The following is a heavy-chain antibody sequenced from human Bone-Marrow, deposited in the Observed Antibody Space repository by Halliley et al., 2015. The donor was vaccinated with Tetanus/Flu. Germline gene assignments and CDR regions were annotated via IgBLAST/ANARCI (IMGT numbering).Heavy chain of an antibody. CDR3: AGSSGYFPDAFDV. V-gene: IGHV4-59*03. CDR2: IYYSGGT. D-gene: IGHD6-25*01. Sequence: WIGYIYYSGGTNYDPSLKSRVSISVDRSKNEFSLKLNSVTAADTAVYYLAGSSGYFPDAFDVWGQGTMVTVSS. J-gene: IGHJ3*01.